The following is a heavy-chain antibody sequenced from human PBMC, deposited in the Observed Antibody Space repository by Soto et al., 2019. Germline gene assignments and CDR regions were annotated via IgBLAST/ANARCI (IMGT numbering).Heavy chain of an antibody. CDR3: AKSQEWLFEYFDY. CDR2: ISYDGSNK. Sequence: GGSLRLSCAASGFTFSSYGMHWVRQAPGKGLEWVAVISYDGSNKYYADSVKGRFTISRDNSKNTLYLQMNSLRAEDTAVYYCAKSQEWLFEYFDYWGQGTLVTVSS. J-gene: IGHJ4*02. D-gene: IGHD3-3*01. V-gene: IGHV3-30*18. CDR1: GFTFSSYG.